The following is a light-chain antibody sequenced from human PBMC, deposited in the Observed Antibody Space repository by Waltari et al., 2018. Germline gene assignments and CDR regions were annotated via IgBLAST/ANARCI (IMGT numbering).Light chain of an antibody. V-gene: IGLV1-44*01. Sequence: QSVLTQPPSASGTPGPRVTISCSGSSSTLGSNTLNWYQQLPGTAPKLLIYSKNQRPSGVPDRFSGSKSGTSASLAISGLQSEDEADYYCAAWDDSLNGYVFGTGTKVTVL. CDR3: AAWDDSLNGYV. CDR2: SKN. CDR1: SSTLGSNT. J-gene: IGLJ1*01.